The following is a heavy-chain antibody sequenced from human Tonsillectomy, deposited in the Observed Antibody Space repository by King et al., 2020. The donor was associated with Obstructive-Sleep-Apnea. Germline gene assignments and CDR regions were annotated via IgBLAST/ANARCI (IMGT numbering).Heavy chain of an antibody. J-gene: IGHJ4*02. Sequence: VQLQESGPGLVKPSQTLSLTCTVSGGSISSGVYNWSWIRQPPGKGLEWIGYIDNNENTFYNPSLKSRTSISVDTSKNQLSLKLSSVTVADTAVYYCARGCCYWGQGILVTVSS. D-gene: IGHD2-15*01. V-gene: IGHV4-30-4*01. CDR3: ARGCCY. CDR2: IDNNENT. CDR1: GGSISSGVYN.